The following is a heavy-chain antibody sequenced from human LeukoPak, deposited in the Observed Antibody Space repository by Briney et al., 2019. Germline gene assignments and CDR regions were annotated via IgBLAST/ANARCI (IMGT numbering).Heavy chain of an antibody. CDR1: GFTFRIYA. D-gene: IGHD6-19*01. CDR3: AKDEAVAGSDFFDY. Sequence: GGSLRLTCAASGFTFRIYAMTWVRQAPGKGLEWFSTIIGNGGTTYYADSVKGRVAISRDNSKNTVFLQLNSLRAEDTAVYFCAKDEAVAGSDFFDYWGRGTLVTVSS. CDR2: IIGNGGTT. V-gene: IGHV3-23*01. J-gene: IGHJ4*02.